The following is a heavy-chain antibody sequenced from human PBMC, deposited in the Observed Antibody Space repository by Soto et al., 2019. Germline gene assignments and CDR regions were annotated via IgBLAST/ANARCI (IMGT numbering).Heavy chain of an antibody. Sequence: TSETLSLTCAVSGGSISRSNWWSWVRQPPGKGLEWIGEIYHSGSTNYNPSLKSRVTISVDKSKNQFSLKLSSVTAADTAVYYCARARPTTFSRPPFDYWGQGTLVTVSS. V-gene: IGHV4-4*02. D-gene: IGHD3-10*02. CDR1: GGSISRSNW. CDR2: IYHSGST. CDR3: ARARPTTFSRPPFDY. J-gene: IGHJ4*02.